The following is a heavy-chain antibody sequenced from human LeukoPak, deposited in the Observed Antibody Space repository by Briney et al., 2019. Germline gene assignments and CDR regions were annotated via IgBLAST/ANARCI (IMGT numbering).Heavy chain of an antibody. V-gene: IGHV3-7*02. J-gene: IGHJ4*02. CDR2: IQQDGSEK. Sequence: GESLRLSCAASGFTFSDYWMSWVRQAPGKGLEWVANIQQDGSEKYYVDSVKGRFTISRDNAKKSLFLQVSSLRGEDTAVYYCARGSSGSNFDQWGQGTLVTVSS. D-gene: IGHD3-22*01. CDR1: GFTFSDYW. CDR3: ARGSSGSNFDQ.